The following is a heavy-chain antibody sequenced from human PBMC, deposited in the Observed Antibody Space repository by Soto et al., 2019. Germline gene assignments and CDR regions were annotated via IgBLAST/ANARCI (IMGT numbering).Heavy chain of an antibody. D-gene: IGHD2-8*01. CDR1: GYTFTSYG. Sequence: GASVKVCCKASGYTFTSYGISWVRQAPGQGLEWMGWISAYNGNTNYARKLQGRVTMTTDTSTSTAYMELRSLRSDDTAVYYCARDDIRYCTNGVCDVDYWGQGTLVTVSS. J-gene: IGHJ4*02. CDR3: ARDDIRYCTNGVCDVDY. CDR2: ISAYNGNT. V-gene: IGHV1-18*01.